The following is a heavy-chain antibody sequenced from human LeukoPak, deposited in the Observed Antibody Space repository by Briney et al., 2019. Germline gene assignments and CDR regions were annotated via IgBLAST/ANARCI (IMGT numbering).Heavy chain of an antibody. V-gene: IGHV3-30*04. CDR2: ILYDGSNY. Sequence: GGSLRLSCTASEFALRKYNIHWVRQAPGQGLEWVALILYDGSNYYDADSVRGRFHISRDNARNSLYLHMNSLRADDTAMYYCVRDNPRCCGVVPANIDDLWGQGTLVTVSS. D-gene: IGHD2-21*02. J-gene: IGHJ5*02. CDR3: VRDNPRCCGVVPANIDDL. CDR1: EFALRKYN.